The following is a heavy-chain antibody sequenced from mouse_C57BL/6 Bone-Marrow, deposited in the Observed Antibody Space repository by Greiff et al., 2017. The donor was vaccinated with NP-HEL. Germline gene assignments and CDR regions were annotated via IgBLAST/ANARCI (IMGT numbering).Heavy chain of an antibody. V-gene: IGHV1-62-2*01. CDR1: GYTFTEYT. J-gene: IGHJ3*01. CDR2: FYPGSGSI. CDR3: ARFGSSYEWFAY. Sequence: QVQLQQSGAELVKPGASVKLSCKASGYTFTEYTIHWVKQRSGQGLEWIGWFYPGSGSIYYNEQFKDKATLTADKSSRTAYMVLSRLPSEDSAVYFCARFGSSYEWFAYWGQGTLVTVSA. D-gene: IGHD1-1*01.